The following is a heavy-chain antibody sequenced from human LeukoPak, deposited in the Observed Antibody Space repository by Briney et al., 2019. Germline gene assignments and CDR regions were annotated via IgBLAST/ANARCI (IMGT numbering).Heavy chain of an antibody. CDR2: ISKSSTYI. CDR3: GRDLGGRSGY. J-gene: IGHJ4*02. Sequence: GGSLRLSCAASGFTVSSNYMSWVRQAPGKGLEWVSAISKSSTYIHYADSVKGRFTISRDNAENTLYLQMNSLRAEDTAVYYCGRDLGGRSGYWGQGTLVTVSS. D-gene: IGHD1-26*01. V-gene: IGHV3-21*04. CDR1: GFTVSSNY.